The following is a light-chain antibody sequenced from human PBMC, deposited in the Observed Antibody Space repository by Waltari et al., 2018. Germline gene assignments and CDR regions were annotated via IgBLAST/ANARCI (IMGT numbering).Light chain of an antibody. J-gene: IGKJ1*01. CDR2: WGS. CDR1: QSLLLRNEINY. V-gene: IGKV2-28*01. Sequence: DIVVIQSPPSSSVTPGAPASISCRSSQSLLLRNEINYLDWYRQKPGQSPQLLLYWGSNRASGVPDKFSGRGSGTDFTLKISRVEAEDVGVYYCMQSLQALWTFGQGTKVEIK. CDR3: MQSLQALWT.